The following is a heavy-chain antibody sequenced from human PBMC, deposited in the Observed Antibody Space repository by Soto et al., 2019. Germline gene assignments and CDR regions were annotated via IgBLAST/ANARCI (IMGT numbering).Heavy chain of an antibody. CDR2: IDYSGST. D-gene: IGHD6-13*01. J-gene: IGHJ6*02. V-gene: IGHV4-31*03. CDR3: ASARAYSSSWPLDV. CDR1: RGCISSGGYY. Sequence: SQTLSRTCTVSRGCISSGGYYGSWMRQHPGKCLEWIGYIDYSGSTYYNPSLKSRVTISVATSKNQFSLKLSSVTAAATAVYYCASARAYSSSWPLDVWGQGTTVTVSS.